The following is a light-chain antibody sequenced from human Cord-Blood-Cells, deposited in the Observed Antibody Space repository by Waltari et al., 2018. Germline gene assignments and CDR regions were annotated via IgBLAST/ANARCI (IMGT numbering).Light chain of an antibody. CDR1: QSVSSY. J-gene: IGKJ4*01. CDR3: QQRSNWPLT. Sequence: EIVFTQSPAPLSLSPGERATLSCRASQSVSSYLAWYKQKPGQAPRLLIYDASNRATGIPARFSGSGSGTDFTLTISSLEPEDFAVYYCQQRSNWPLTFGGGTKVEIK. V-gene: IGKV3-11*01. CDR2: DAS.